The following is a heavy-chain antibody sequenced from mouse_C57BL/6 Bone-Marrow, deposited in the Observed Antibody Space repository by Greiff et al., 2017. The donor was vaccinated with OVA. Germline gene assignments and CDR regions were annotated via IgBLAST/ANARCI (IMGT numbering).Heavy chain of an antibody. D-gene: IGHD1-1*01. CDR3: ARLGDYYGSSPYYFDY. CDR1: GYAFSSSW. V-gene: IGHV1-82*01. J-gene: IGHJ2*01. Sequence: VQLQQSGPELVKPGASVKISCKASGYAFSSSWMNWVKQRPGKGLEWIGRIYPGDGDTNYNGKFKGKATLTADKSSSTAYMQLSSLTSEDSAVYFCARLGDYYGSSPYYFDYWGQGTTLTVSS. CDR2: IYPGDGDT.